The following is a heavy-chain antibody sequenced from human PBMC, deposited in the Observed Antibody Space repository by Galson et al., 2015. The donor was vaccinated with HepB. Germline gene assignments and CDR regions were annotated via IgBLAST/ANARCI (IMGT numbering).Heavy chain of an antibody. CDR3: AKDHDMIVVVIQQLGGVDY. CDR2: ISSSSSTI. Sequence: SLRLSCAASGFTFSSYSMNWVRQAPGKGLEWVSYISSSSSTIYYADSVKGRFTISRDNAKNSLYLQMNSLRAEDTAVYYCAKDHDMIVVVIQQLGGVDYWGQGTLVTVSS. D-gene: IGHD3-22*01. CDR1: GFTFSSYS. J-gene: IGHJ4*02. V-gene: IGHV3-48*01.